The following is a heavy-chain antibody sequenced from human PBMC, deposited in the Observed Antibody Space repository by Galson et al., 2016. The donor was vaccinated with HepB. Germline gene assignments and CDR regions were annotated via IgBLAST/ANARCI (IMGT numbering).Heavy chain of an antibody. V-gene: IGHV3-23*01. CDR2: GYGGGGGP. Sequence: SLRLSCAASGFTFSSYAMTWVRQAPGKGLEWVSAGYGGGGGPHYADSVKGRFTMSRDISRNTLYLQMDSLRAEDTAGYYCARCDGYGSCWYGQNEDWGQGTRVTVS. J-gene: IGHJ4*02. CDR3: ARCDGYGSCWYGQNED. CDR1: GFTFSSYA. D-gene: IGHD6-13*01.